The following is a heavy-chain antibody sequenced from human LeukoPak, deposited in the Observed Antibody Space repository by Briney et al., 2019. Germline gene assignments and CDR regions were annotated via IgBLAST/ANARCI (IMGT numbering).Heavy chain of an antibody. CDR2: KSVSGHT. CDR3: AREYSSSYVDY. D-gene: IGHD6-13*01. Sequence: KSSETLSLTCTISGGSITNYYWNWIRQPAGKGLEWIGRKSVSGHTNYRSSLESRVTMSVDTSKNQFSLRLTSVTAADTAVYYCAREYSSSYVDYWGQGTLVTVSS. V-gene: IGHV4-4*07. CDR1: GGSITNYY. J-gene: IGHJ4*02.